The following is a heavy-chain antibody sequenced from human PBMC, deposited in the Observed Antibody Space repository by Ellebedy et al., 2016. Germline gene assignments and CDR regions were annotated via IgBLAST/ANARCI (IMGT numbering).Heavy chain of an antibody. CDR1: GGSISSSSYY. CDR3: ARLGYYGSGTNWFDP. CDR2: IYYSGST. V-gene: IGHV4-39*01. Sequence: GSLRLSXTVSGGSISSSSYYWGWIRQPPGKGLEWIGSIYYSGSTYYNPSLKSRVTVSVDTSKNQFSLKLTSETAADTAVYYCARLGYYGSGTNWFDPWGQGTLVTVSS. J-gene: IGHJ5*02. D-gene: IGHD3-10*01.